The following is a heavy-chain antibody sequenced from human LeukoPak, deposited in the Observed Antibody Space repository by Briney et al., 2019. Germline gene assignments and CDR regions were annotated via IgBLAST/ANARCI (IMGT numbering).Heavy chain of an antibody. J-gene: IGHJ4*02. CDR2: MSLDGSSI. V-gene: IGHV3-30*15. CDR1: GFAFNTQA. CDR3: ARDRGKLRYLDL. Sequence: GRSLRLSCVACGFAFNTQAMHWVRQAPGKGLEWLAVMSLDGSSIYYADSVRGRFTISRDNSKNTLFLQMSSLRVEDTAVYYCARDRGKLRYLDLWGQGTLLTVSS. D-gene: IGHD3-9*01.